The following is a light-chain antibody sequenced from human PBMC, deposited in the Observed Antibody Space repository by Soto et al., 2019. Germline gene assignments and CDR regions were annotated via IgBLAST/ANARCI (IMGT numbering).Light chain of an antibody. Sequence: QSVLTQPPSVSGAPGQRVTISCTGSSSYIGAGYDVHWYQQLPGTAPKLLIYGNSNRPSGVPDRFSGSKSGTSASLAITGLQAEDEADYYCQSYDARDVVFGGGTKLTVL. CDR1: SSYIGAGYD. J-gene: IGLJ2*01. CDR3: QSYDARDVV. CDR2: GNS. V-gene: IGLV1-40*01.